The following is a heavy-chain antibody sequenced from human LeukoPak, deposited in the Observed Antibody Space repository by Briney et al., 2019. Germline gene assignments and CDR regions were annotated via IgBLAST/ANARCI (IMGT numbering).Heavy chain of an antibody. V-gene: IGHV4-30-2*01. Sequence: PSETLSLTCTVSGGSISSGGYYWSWIRQPPGKGLEWIGYIYHSGSTYYNPSLKSRVTISVDRSKNQFSLKLSSVTAADTAVYYCARSFGVVIPWGQGTLVTVSS. CDR3: ARSFGVVIP. CDR2: IYHSGST. J-gene: IGHJ5*02. CDR1: GGSISSGGYY. D-gene: IGHD3-3*01.